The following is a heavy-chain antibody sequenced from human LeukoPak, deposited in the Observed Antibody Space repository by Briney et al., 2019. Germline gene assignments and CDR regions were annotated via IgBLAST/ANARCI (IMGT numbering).Heavy chain of an antibody. CDR1: GFTFSSYA. D-gene: IGHD1-26*01. V-gene: IGHV3-48*01. CDR3: ASLASEWELPEVDY. Sequence: GGSLRLSCAASGFTFSSYAMNWVRQAPGTGLEWVSYISPSSTLIYYADSVKGRFTISRDNAEKSLFLQMNSLRAGDTAVYYCASLASEWELPEVDYWGLGTLVTVSS. CDR2: ISPSSTLI. J-gene: IGHJ4*02.